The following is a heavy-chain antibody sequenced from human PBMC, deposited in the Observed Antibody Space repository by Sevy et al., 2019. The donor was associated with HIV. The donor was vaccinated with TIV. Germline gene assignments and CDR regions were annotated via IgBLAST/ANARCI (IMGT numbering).Heavy chain of an antibody. CDR3: ATTKGGRYCSGGSCYPGYYYYGMDV. D-gene: IGHD2-15*01. J-gene: IGHJ6*02. CDR1: GYTLTELS. CDR2: IDPEDGET. Sequence: ASVKVSCKVSGYTLTELSMHWVRQAPGKGLEWMGGIDPEDGETIYAQKFQGRVTMTEDTSTDTAYIELSSLRSEDTAVYYWATTKGGRYCSGGSCYPGYYYYGMDVWVQGTTVTVSS. V-gene: IGHV1-24*01.